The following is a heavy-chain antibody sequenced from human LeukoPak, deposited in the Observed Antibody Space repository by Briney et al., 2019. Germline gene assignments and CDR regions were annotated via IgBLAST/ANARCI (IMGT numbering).Heavy chain of an antibody. CDR1: GYTFTSSY. V-gene: IGHV1-46*01. CDR3: ARDQEGFDY. Sequence: ASVKVSCKASGYTFTSSYIHWVRQAPGQGLEWMGMIYPRDGSTSYAQKFQGRVTVTRDTSTSTVHMELSGLRSEDTAVYYCARDQEGFDYWGQGTLVTVSS. CDR2: IYPRDGST. J-gene: IGHJ4*02.